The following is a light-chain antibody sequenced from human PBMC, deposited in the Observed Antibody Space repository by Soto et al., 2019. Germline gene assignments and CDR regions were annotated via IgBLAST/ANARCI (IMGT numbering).Light chain of an antibody. CDR1: QSVSSS. Sequence: EIALTQSPATLYLSPQQIDTLSCRATQSVSSSLAWYQQKPGQAPRLLIYDVSIRATGSPARFSGIGSGTHFNITISSLEPEDFAVYYCQQRSNWPLPVGGGTKVEIK. V-gene: IGKV3-11*01. CDR2: DVS. CDR3: QQRSNWPLP. J-gene: IGKJ4*01.